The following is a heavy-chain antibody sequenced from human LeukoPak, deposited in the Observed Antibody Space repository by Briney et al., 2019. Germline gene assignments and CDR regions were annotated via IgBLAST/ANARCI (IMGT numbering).Heavy chain of an antibody. V-gene: IGHV3-21*01. Sequence: GGSLRLSCAASGFTFSSYNMNWFRQPPGKGLEWVSSISSSSGHIHYVDSVKGRFTISRDNANNSLYLQMNSLRDEDTAVYYCARDPGTVADPYFDYWGQGSLVTVSS. CDR1: GFTFSSYN. CDR3: ARDPGTVADPYFDY. J-gene: IGHJ4*02. CDR2: ISSSSGHI. D-gene: IGHD6-19*01.